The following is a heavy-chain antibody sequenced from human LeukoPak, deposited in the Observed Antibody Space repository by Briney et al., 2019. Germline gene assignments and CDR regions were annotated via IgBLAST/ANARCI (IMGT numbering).Heavy chain of an antibody. CDR3: ANGGSSGWYHLDF. D-gene: IGHD6-19*01. CDR2: ISDSVGGT. V-gene: IGHV3-23*01. J-gene: IGHJ4*02. CDR1: GFTFSSYA. Sequence: GGSLRLSCAASGFTFSSYAMSWVRQAPGKGLDWVSLISDSVGGTYYADSVKGRFTISRDNSKNTLYLQMNSLRAEDTAVYYCANGGSSGWYHLDFWGQGTLVTVSS.